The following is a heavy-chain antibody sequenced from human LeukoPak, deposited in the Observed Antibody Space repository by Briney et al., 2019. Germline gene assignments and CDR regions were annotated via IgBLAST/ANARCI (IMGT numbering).Heavy chain of an antibody. V-gene: IGHV3-7*05. Sequence: GGSLRLSCAASGFPFSSYWMSWVRQAPGKGLEWVANIKQDGSEKYYVDSVKGRFTISRDNAKNSLYLQMNSLTAEDTAIYYCARESAGGPDYWGQGTLVTVSS. J-gene: IGHJ4*02. D-gene: IGHD6-19*01. CDR1: GFPFSSYW. CDR2: IKQDGSEK. CDR3: ARESAGGPDY.